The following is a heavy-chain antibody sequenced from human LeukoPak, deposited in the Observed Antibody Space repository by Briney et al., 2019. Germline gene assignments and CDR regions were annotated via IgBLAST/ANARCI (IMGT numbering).Heavy chain of an antibody. CDR1: GFTLNNYA. J-gene: IGHJ4*02. D-gene: IGHD1-26*01. V-gene: IGHV3-23*01. Sequence: PGGSLRLSCAASGFTLNNYAMSWVRQAPGKGLEWVSIINNSGGSTYYADSVKGRFTISRDLSKNTLYLQMNSLRAEDTALYYCARKYSGTNPFDHWGQGTLVTVSS. CDR2: INNSGGST. CDR3: ARKYSGTNPFDH.